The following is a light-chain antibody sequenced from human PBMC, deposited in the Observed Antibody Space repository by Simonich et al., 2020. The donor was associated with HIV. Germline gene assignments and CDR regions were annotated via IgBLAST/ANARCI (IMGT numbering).Light chain of an antibody. CDR2: EDN. Sequence: NFILPQPPSVSESPGKPVTISCTRSSGSLTSNYVQWYQQLPGNAPPPMIYEDNQRPSGVPDRFSGSIDSSSNSASLTISGLKTEDEADYFCQSFVSTTWVFGGGTKLTVL. CDR1: SGSLTSNY. V-gene: IGLV6-57*03. CDR3: QSFVSTTWV. J-gene: IGLJ3*02.